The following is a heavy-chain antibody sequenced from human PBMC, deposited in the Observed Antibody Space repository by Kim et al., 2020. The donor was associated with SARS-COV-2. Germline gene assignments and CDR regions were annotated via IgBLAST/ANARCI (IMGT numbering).Heavy chain of an antibody. V-gene: IGHV4-34*01. CDR3: ARMGGTYDYYGLDV. J-gene: IGHJ6*02. CDR2: VSHTGRT. D-gene: IGHD1-26*01. Sequence: SETLSLTCAVYGESLNDYFWNWIRQAPGKGLEWIGEVSHTGRTNYNPSLKSRVSMSADISKNQFSLKLNSVTAADSGVYYCARMGGTYDYYGLDVWGQGTTV. CDR1: GESLNDYF.